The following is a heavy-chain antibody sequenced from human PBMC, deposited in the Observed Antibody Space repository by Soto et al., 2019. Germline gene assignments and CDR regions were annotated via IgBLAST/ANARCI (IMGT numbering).Heavy chain of an antibody. CDR2: ISGSGGST. CDR1: GFTFSSYA. V-gene: IGHV3-23*01. Sequence: GGSLRLSCAASGFTFSSYAMSWVRQAPGKGLEWVSAISGSGGSTYYADSVKGRFTISRDNSKNTLYLQMNSLRAEDTAVYYCAKFGGCSGGSCYSPFGDYIDYWGQGTLVTVSS. D-gene: IGHD2-15*01. J-gene: IGHJ4*02. CDR3: AKFGGCSGGSCYSPFGDYIDY.